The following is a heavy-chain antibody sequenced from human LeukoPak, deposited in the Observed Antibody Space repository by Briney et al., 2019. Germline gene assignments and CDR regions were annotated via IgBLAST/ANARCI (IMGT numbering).Heavy chain of an antibody. J-gene: IGHJ3*02. CDR1: GFSVSSDY. CDR3: AREVTNDAFDI. D-gene: IGHD4-17*01. CDR2: IYSGGST. Sequence: GGSLRLSCAASGFSVSSDYMTWVRQAPGKGLEWVSVIYSGGSTYYADSVKGRFTISRDNSTNTLFLQMSSLRADDTALYYCAREVTNDAFDIWGQGTIVTVSS. V-gene: IGHV3-53*01.